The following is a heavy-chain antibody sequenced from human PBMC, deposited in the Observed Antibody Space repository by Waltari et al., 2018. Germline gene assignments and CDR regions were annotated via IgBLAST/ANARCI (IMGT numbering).Heavy chain of an antibody. CDR1: GFSFSHYW. D-gene: IGHD3-22*01. CDR2: IKGDGSRK. CDR3: ARDDSSSGSYDAFDI. J-gene: IGHJ3*02. V-gene: IGHV3-7*01. Sequence: EVQLVESGGGLVQPGGSLLLSGAGPGFSFSHYWMTWVRLAPGKGLEWVADIKGDGSRKYYLDSVRGRFSISRDNTKNSVDLQMNSLRAEDTAVYYCARDDSSSGSYDAFDIWGQGTMVAVSS.